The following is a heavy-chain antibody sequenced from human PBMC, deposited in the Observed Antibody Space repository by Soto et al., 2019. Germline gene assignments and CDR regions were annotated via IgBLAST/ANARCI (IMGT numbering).Heavy chain of an antibody. CDR1: GFTFSAHY. D-gene: IGHD1-1*01. Sequence: QGQLVESGGGLVKAGGTLRLSCVASGFTFSAHYMNWIRQAPGKGLEWLAYLTTEGTYRYYAEAVRGRFTISRGNSKDLLYHQINDLRGEDSGVYYCEKARHDRNSRRDAFDVWGQGKTVNVSS. CDR2: LTTEGTYR. V-gene: IGHV3-11*01. J-gene: IGHJ3*01. CDR3: EKARHDRNSRRDAFDV.